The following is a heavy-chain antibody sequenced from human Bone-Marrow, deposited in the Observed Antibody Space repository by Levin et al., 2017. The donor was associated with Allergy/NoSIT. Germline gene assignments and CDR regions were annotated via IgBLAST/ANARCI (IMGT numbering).Heavy chain of an antibody. CDR2: MSPNSGNT. J-gene: IGHJ4*02. Sequence: GESLKISCKASGYTFTTYDINWVRQASGQGLEWMGWMSPNSGNTGYAQKFQGRVTLSRDTSISTAYMELSSLTSEDTAVYYCARNPYSSGWFSLWGQGTLVTVSS. CDR1: GYTFTTYD. CDR3: ARNPYSSGWFSL. D-gene: IGHD6-19*01. V-gene: IGHV1-8*01.